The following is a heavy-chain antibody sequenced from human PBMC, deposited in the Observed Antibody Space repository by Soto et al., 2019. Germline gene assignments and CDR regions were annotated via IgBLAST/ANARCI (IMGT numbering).Heavy chain of an antibody. V-gene: IGHV4-30-4*01. Sequence: PSETLSLTCTVSGGSISSGDYYWSWIRQPPGKGLEWIGYIYYSGSTYYNPSLKSRVTISVDTSKNQFSLKLSSVTAADTAVYYCARGYRRQQLVRPSNFDYWGQGTLVTVSS. CDR3: ARGYRRQQLVRPSNFDY. D-gene: IGHD6-13*01. J-gene: IGHJ4*02. CDR1: GGSISSGDYY. CDR2: IYYSGST.